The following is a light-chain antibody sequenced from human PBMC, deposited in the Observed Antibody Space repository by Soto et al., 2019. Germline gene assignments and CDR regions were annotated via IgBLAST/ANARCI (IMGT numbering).Light chain of an antibody. V-gene: IGKV3-20*01. CDR1: QSVSSY. CDR3: QQYGSSPGT. Sequence: EIVLPQSPGTLSLSPGARATLSCRASQSVSSYLAWYQQKPGQAPRLLIYDTSTRATGVPDRFSGSGSGTDFALTISRVEPEDFAIYFCQQYGSSPGTVGQGTKVDIK. J-gene: IGKJ1*01. CDR2: DTS.